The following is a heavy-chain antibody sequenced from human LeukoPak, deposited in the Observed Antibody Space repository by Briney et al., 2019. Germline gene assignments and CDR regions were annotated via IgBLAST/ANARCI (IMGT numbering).Heavy chain of an antibody. CDR1: GGSISTYY. CDR2: IHASGNT. Sequence: SETLSLTCTVSGGSISTYYWSWLWQPAGKALEGIGRIHASGNTNYNPSLKSRVTLSVDTSKNQFSLKLNSVTAADTAVYYCARENVARYWYFDLWGRGTLVTVSS. CDR3: ARENVARYWYFDL. J-gene: IGHJ2*01. V-gene: IGHV4-4*07.